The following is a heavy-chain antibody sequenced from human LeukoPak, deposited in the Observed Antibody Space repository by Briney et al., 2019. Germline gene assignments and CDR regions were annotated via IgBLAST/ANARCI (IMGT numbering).Heavy chain of an antibody. V-gene: IGHV1-46*01. CDR2: INPSGGST. CDR3: ARDNWNYNLGAFDI. D-gene: IGHD1-7*01. CDR1: GYTFTIYY. J-gene: IGHJ3*02. Sequence: SEKVSCKASGYTFTIYYMHWLRQAPRQRLEWMVIINPSGGSTSYAHKFQGRVTMTRNMSTSTVYMELSSLRSEDTAVYYCARDNWNYNLGAFDIWGQGTMVTVSS.